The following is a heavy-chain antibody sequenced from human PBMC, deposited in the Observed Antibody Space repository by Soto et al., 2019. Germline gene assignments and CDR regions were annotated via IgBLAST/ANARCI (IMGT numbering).Heavy chain of an antibody. D-gene: IGHD6-13*01. CDR2: IYYSGNT. V-gene: IGHV4-39*01. J-gene: IGHJ5*02. CDR3: ARVGSSSWYGGHDWFDP. Sequence: SETLSLTCSVSGASISSDNYYWGWIRQTPGKGLEWIGSIYYSGNTYYNPSLKSRLTISVDTSKSQFSLKLSSVTAADTAVYYCARVGSSSWYGGHDWFDPWGQGTLVTVSS. CDR1: GASISSDNYY.